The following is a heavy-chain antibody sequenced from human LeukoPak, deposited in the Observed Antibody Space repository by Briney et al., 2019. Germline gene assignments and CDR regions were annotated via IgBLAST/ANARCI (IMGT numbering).Heavy chain of an antibody. CDR3: ARDGRWLVPYYYMDV. Sequence: ASVKVSCKASGYTFTGYYMHWVRQAPGQGLEWMGWINPNSGGTNYAQKFQGRVTMTRDTSISTAYMELSRLRSDDTAVYYCARDGRWLVPYYYMDVWGKGTTVSVSS. D-gene: IGHD6-19*01. J-gene: IGHJ6*03. CDR2: INPNSGGT. CDR1: GYTFTGYY. V-gene: IGHV1-2*02.